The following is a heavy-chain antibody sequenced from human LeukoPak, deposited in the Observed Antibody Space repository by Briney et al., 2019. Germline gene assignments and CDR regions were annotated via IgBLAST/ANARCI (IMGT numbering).Heavy chain of an antibody. CDR1: GFTFSSHG. D-gene: IGHD3-10*01. CDR3: AKDPYYYGSGSMGL. J-gene: IGHJ3*01. Sequence: GGSLRLSCAASGFTFSSHGMCWVRQAPGRGLEWVSSISIGGDTTYSDSVKGRFTISRDNSKNTLYLQLDSLRAEDTAIYYCAKDPYYYGSGSMGLWGQGTMVTVSS. V-gene: IGHV3-23*01. CDR2: ISIGGDTT.